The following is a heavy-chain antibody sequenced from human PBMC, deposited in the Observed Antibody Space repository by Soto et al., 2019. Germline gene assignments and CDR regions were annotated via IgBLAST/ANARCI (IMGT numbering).Heavy chain of an antibody. CDR2: TYFRSKWYN. CDR1: GDSVSSNTAS. V-gene: IGHV6-1*01. CDR3: AKGDNLGPKTGYAFDP. D-gene: IGHD5-12*01. Sequence: PSQTLSLTCALSGDSVSSNTASWNWIRQSPSRGLEWLGRTYFRSKWYNDYAVSVKSRLIINPNTSNNQFSLQLTSVTPEDTAVYLCAKGDNLGPKTGYAFDPWGQGIMVTVSS. J-gene: IGHJ5*02.